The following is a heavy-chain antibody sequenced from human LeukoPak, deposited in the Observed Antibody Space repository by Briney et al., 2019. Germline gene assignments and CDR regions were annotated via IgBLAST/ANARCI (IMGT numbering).Heavy chain of an antibody. D-gene: IGHD2-21*02. CDR2: ISYDGSNK. CDR3: AKGPSAGIVVVTAISSNFDY. V-gene: IGHV3-30-3*01. Sequence: GGSLRLSCAASGFTFSSYAMHWVRQAPGKGLEWVAVISYDGSNKYYADSVKGRFTISRDNSKNTLYLQMNSLRAEDTAVYYCAKGPSAGIVVVTAISSNFDYWGQGTLVTVSS. J-gene: IGHJ4*02. CDR1: GFTFSSYA.